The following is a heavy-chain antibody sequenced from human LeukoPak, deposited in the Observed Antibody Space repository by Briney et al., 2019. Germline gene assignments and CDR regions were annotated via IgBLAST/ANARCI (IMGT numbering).Heavy chain of an antibody. D-gene: IGHD6-13*01. V-gene: IGHV4-4*07. CDR2: TYTSGDT. Sequence: SETLSLTCTVSRASISDNYWSWSRQPAGKALEWIGRTYTSGDTNYNPSLKSRASVSVDTSKNQFYLSLRYVTAADTAVYYCTIGGASGSLAHWGPGTLVAVSS. J-gene: IGHJ4*02. CDR3: TIGGASGSLAH. CDR1: RASISDNY.